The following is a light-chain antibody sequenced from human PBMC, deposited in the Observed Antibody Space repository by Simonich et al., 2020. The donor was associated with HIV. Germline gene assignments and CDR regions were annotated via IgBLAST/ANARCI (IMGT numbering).Light chain of an antibody. CDR2: EGS. V-gene: IGLV2-23*01. J-gene: IGLJ3*02. CDR1: ASDVGSYNL. CDR3: CSYARSSTVWV. Sequence: QSALTQPASVSGSPGQSITISCTGTASDVGSYNLVSWYQQHPGKAPKLMIYEGSELPSGVSNRFSGSKSGNTASLTISGLQAEDEADYYCCSYARSSTVWVFGGGTKLTVL.